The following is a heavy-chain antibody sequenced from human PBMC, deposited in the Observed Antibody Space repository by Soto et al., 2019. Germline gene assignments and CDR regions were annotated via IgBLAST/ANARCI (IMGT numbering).Heavy chain of an antibody. CDR3: ARGGDYYDGSGGEFGMDV. CDR1: GFSFSTSA. Sequence: QVQLVESGGAVVQPGTSLRLSCAASGFSFSTSAMHWVRQAPGKGLEWVSFLLHDSSDEYYADSVKGRFSMSRDNSKNTLYLQMNRLRAEDMAVYYCARGGDYYDGSGGEFGMDVGGQGTTVTVSS. J-gene: IGHJ6*02. V-gene: IGHV3-33*05. CDR2: LLHDSSDE. D-gene: IGHD3-22*01.